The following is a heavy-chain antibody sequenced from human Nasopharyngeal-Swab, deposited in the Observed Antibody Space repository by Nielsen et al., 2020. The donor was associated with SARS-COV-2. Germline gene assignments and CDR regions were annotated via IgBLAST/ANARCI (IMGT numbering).Heavy chain of an antibody. CDR3: VRLQWLDTGIDAFDI. J-gene: IGHJ3*02. CDR2: IYYSGST. D-gene: IGHD6-19*01. V-gene: IGHV4-39*01. Sequence: WIRQPPGKGLEWIGSIYYSGSTYYNPSLKSRVTISVDTSKNQFSLKLSSVTAADTAVYYCVRLQWLDTGIDAFDIWGQGTMVTVSS.